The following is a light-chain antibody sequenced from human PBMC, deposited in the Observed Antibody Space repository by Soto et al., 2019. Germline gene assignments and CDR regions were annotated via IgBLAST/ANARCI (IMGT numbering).Light chain of an antibody. Sequence: QLVLTQSPSASASLGASVKLTCTLSSGHSSYAIAWHQQQPEKGPRNLMKLDSDGSHTKGDAIPDRFSGSSSGAERYLTISSLQSEDEADYYCQTWGTGIHVVFGGGTKLT. CDR2: LDSDGSH. CDR3: QTWGTGIHVV. CDR1: SGHSSYA. J-gene: IGLJ2*01. V-gene: IGLV4-69*01.